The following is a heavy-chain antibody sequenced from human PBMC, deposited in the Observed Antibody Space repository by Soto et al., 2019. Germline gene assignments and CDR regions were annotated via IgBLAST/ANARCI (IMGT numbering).Heavy chain of an antibody. V-gene: IGHV3-15*01. Sequence: PLVESGGGLVQPGGSLRLSCAASGFTFNNAWMSWVRQAPGKGLEWVGRIKGEADGGTTDYAAPVKGRITISRDHSKDTLYLRMNSLKTEDTAVYYCTTGLSNGYYNFDYWGQGTPVTVSS. J-gene: IGHJ4*02. CDR2: IKGEADGGTT. D-gene: IGHD3-22*01. CDR1: GFTFNNAW. CDR3: TTGLSNGYYNFDY.